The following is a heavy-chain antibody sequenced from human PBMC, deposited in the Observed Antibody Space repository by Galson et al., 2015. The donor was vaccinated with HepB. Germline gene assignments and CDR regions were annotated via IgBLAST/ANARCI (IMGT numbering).Heavy chain of an antibody. V-gene: IGHV4-59*01. CDR2: IYYSGST. J-gene: IGHJ6*02. D-gene: IGHD3-10*01. CDR3: ARVPKGVGPPYYYGMDV. Sequence: SETLSLTCTVSGGSISSYYWSWIRQPPGKGLEWIGYIYYSGSTNYNPSLKSRVTISVDTSKNQFSLKLSSVTAADTAVYYCARVPKGVGPPYYYGMDVWGQGTTVTVSS. CDR1: GGSISSYY.